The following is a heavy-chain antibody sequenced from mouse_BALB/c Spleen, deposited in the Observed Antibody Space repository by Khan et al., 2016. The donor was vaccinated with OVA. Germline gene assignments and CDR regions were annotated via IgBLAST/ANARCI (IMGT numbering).Heavy chain of an antibody. CDR3: ARDGSRYNYAMDY. CDR1: GYSITSDYA. V-gene: IGHV3-2*02. CDR2: ISYSGST. D-gene: IGHD2-3*01. Sequence: QLEESGPGLVKPSQSLSLTCTVTGYSITSDYAWNWIRQFPGNKLEWMGYISYSGSTNYNPSLKSRISITRDTSKNQFFLQLNSVTTEETATSYCARDGSRYNYAMDYWGQGTSVTVSS. J-gene: IGHJ4*01.